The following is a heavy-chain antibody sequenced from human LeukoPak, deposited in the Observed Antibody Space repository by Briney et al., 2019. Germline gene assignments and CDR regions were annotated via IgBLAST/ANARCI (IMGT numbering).Heavy chain of an antibody. CDR1: GFTFSSSG. Sequence: PGGSLRLSCAASGFTFSSSGMHWVRQAPGKGLEWGAVISYDGSNKYYADSVTGRFTLSRDNSKNTLYLQMNSLRAEDTAVYYCAKDEYYDFWSGYYWGQGTLVTVSS. V-gene: IGHV3-30*18. D-gene: IGHD3-3*01. CDR2: ISYDGSNK. CDR3: AKDEYYDFWSGYY. J-gene: IGHJ4*02.